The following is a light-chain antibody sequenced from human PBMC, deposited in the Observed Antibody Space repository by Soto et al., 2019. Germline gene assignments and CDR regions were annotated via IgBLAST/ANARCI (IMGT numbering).Light chain of an antibody. CDR1: QDIRNY. CDR3: QHYDHLPPLS. V-gene: IGKV1-33*01. Sequence: DIQMTQSPSSLSASVGDRVTITCQASQDIRNYLNWYQQKPGKAPNLLIYDASNLRAGVPSRFSGSGSGTEFTLTISGLQPEDIATYYCQHYDHLPPLSFGGGTKVEIK. CDR2: DAS. J-gene: IGKJ4*01.